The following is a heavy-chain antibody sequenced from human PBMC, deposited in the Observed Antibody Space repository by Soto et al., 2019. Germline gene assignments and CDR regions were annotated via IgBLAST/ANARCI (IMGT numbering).Heavy chain of an antibody. CDR2: IIDSGGST. V-gene: IGHV3-23*01. CDR1: GFTFSSCA. Sequence: PGGSLRLSCAASGFTFSSCAMGWVRQALGKGLEWVSDIIDSGGSTYYADSVTGRFTISRDNSKSTLYLQMNSLRAEDTALYYCAKGRSYYYHYVVDVWGQGTTVTVSS. J-gene: IGHJ6*02. CDR3: AKGRSYYYHYVVDV.